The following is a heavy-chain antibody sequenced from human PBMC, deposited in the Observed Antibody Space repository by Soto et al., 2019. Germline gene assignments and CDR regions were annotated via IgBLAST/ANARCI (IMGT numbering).Heavy chain of an antibody. Sequence: QVHLVQSGAEVKKPGSSVKVSCKISGVTFTSYTIVWVRQAPGQGLEWMGGITPIFNSANYARKFQGRISISADDSTNTAHMELRSLSSEDSAMYYCARIIGTYCGGDCSPWDDYWGQGTLVTVSS. CDR3: ARIIGTYCGGDCSPWDDY. D-gene: IGHD2-21*02. CDR2: ITPIFNSA. CDR1: GVTFTSYT. V-gene: IGHV1-69*12. J-gene: IGHJ4*02.